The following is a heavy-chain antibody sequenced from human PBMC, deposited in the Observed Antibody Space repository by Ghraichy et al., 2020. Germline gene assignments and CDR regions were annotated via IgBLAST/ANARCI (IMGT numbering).Heavy chain of an antibody. CDR1: GASVRRYD. J-gene: IGHJ2*01. Sequence: GSLRLSCTVSGASVRRYDWSWIRQPPWAGLGWIGYSHDSGSTDYNPSLKSRVTISLDTSKNQFSLNLSSVTAADTAVYYCAIRNKWGWYFDLWGRGTLVPVPS. D-gene: IGHD7-27*01. CDR2: SHDSGST. V-gene: IGHV4-59*02. CDR3: AIRNKWGWYFDL.